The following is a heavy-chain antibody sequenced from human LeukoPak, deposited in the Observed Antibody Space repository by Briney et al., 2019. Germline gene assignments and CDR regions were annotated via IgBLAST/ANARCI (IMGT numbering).Heavy chain of an antibody. Sequence: SETLSLTCTVSGGSISSYYWSWIRQPPGKGLEWIGYIYYSGSTNYNPSLKSRVTISVDTSKNQFSLKLSPVTAADTAVYYCARARLTGTKIHYYYYYGMDVWGQGTTVTVSS. V-gene: IGHV4-59*08. J-gene: IGHJ6*02. CDR2: IYYSGST. D-gene: IGHD1-20*01. CDR3: ARARLTGTKIHYYYYYGMDV. CDR1: GGSISSYY.